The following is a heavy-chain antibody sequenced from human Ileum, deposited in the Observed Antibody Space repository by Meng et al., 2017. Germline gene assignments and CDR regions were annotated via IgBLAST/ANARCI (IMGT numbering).Heavy chain of an antibody. D-gene: IGHD6-19*01. CDR1: GFTFNTYA. J-gene: IGHJ4*02. V-gene: IGHV3-23*01. CDR2: ISGSGGST. Sequence: GGSLRLSCAASGFTFNTYAMSWVRQAPGKGLEWVSAISGSGGSTYYADSVKGRFTISRDNSKNTLYLQMNSLRAEDTAVYYCATDAYSSGWHYYFDYWGQGTLVTVSS. CDR3: ATDAYSSGWHYYFDY.